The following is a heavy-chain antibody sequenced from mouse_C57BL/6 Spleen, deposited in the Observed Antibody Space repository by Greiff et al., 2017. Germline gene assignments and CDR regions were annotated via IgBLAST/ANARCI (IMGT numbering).Heavy chain of an antibody. V-gene: IGHV5-9-1*02. D-gene: IGHD2-4*01. CDR1: GFTFSSYS. CDR3: ARDGYDYDEGWFAY. J-gene: IGHJ3*01. Sequence: DVLLVESGAGLVKPGGSLKLSCAASGFTFSSYSMSWVRQTPEQRLEWVAYISSGGGYIYYADTVKGRFTISRDNATNTLYLQMSSLKSEDTAMYYCARDGYDYDEGWFAYRGQGTLVTAAA. CDR2: ISSGGGYI.